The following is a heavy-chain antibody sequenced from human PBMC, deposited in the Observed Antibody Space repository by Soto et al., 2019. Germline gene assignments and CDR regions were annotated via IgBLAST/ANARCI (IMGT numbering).Heavy chain of an antibody. V-gene: IGHV4-34*01. Sequence: PSETLSLTCAVYGGSFSGYYWSWIRQPPGRGLEWIGEINHFGSTNYIPSLKSRVTISVDTSKNQFSLKVRSVTAADTAVYYCAREPGVSSGWYVDYWGQGTLVTVSS. J-gene: IGHJ4*02. D-gene: IGHD6-19*01. CDR2: INHFGST. CDR1: GGSFSGYY. CDR3: AREPGVSSGWYVDY.